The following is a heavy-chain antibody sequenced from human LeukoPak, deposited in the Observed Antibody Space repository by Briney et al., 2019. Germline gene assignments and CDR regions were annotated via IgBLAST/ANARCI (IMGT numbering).Heavy chain of an antibody. Sequence: GGSLRLSCAASGFTFSSYEMNWVRQAPGKGLEWVSYISGSGRTIDYADSVKGRFTISRDNTKNSVYLQMNSLRAEDTAIYFCVRDAAMSPEVSLTAWDYFDCWGQGTLVTVSS. CDR3: VRDAAMSPEVSLTAWDYFDC. V-gene: IGHV3-48*03. CDR1: GFTFSSYE. CDR2: ISGSGRTI. J-gene: IGHJ4*02. D-gene: IGHD5/OR15-5a*01.